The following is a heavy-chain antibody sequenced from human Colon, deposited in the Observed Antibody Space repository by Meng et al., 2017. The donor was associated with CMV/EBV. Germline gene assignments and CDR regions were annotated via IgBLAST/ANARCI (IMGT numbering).Heavy chain of an antibody. J-gene: IGHJ5*01. V-gene: IGHV3-7*04. CDR2: IKQDGSET. Sequence: GESLKISCAASGFNFSNYWMSWVRQAPGKGLEWVANIKQDGSETSYVDSVKGRFTISRDNAKNSLYLQMNNLRAEDTAVYYCARGQLWLDSWGQGTLVTVSS. CDR3: ARGQLWLDS. CDR1: GFNFSNYW. D-gene: IGHD3-10*01.